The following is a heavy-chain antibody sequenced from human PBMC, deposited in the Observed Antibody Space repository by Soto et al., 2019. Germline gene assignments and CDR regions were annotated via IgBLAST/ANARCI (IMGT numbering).Heavy chain of an antibody. CDR3: ARRGYDYVTHYYGMDV. J-gene: IGHJ6*02. Sequence: GEFLKISCKGSGYSFTSYWIGWVRQMPGKGLEWMGIIYPGDSDTRYSPSFQGQVTISADKSISTAYLQWSSLKASDTAMYYCARRGYDYVTHYYGMDVWGQGTTVTVSS. V-gene: IGHV5-51*01. CDR1: GYSFTSYW. D-gene: IGHD5-12*01. CDR2: IYPGDSDT.